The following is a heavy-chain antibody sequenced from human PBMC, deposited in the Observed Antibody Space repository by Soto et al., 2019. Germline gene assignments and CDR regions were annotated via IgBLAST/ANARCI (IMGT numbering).Heavy chain of an antibody. Sequence: QVQLLQSGAEVKKPGASVRVSCKTSGYTFTRYGVSWVRQAPGQGLEWMGWISGYNGNTKEAHKFEGRVILTTDTAANTAQMELSSLTANDTAVYYCARGSAYSTPWSFDSWGQGTVVTVSS. V-gene: IGHV1-18*01. D-gene: IGHD2-8*01. CDR3: ARGSAYSTPWSFDS. J-gene: IGHJ4*02. CDR1: GYTFTRYG. CDR2: ISGYNGNT.